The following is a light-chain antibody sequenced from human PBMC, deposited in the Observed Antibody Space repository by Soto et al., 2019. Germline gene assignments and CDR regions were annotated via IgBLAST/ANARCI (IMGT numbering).Light chain of an antibody. V-gene: IGLV1-44*01. CDR2: NYN. CDR3: AAWDDSLNGAV. Sequence: QSVLTQPASASGTPGQRVTISCSGSSSNIGSHAVNWFQQLPGTAPKVLIYNYNQRPSGVPDRFSGSKSGTSASLAISGLQSEDEADYFCAAWDDSLNGAVFGGGTQLTVL. CDR1: SSNIGSHA. J-gene: IGLJ7*01.